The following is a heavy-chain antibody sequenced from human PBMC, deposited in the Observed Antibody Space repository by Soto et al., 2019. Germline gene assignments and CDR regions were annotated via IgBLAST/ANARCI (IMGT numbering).Heavy chain of an antibody. CDR2: IIPIFGTT. CDR1: GGTFSSYA. D-gene: IGHD2-15*01. CDR3: ARVVTVVKSFHYWYFDL. J-gene: IGHJ2*01. Sequence: QVQLVQSGAEEKKPGSSVKVSCKASGGTFSSYAISWVRQAPGQGLEWMGGIIPIFGTTNYAQKFQGRVTITADESTSTAYMELSSLRSEDTAMYYCARVVTVVKSFHYWYFDLWGRGTLVTVSS. V-gene: IGHV1-69*12.